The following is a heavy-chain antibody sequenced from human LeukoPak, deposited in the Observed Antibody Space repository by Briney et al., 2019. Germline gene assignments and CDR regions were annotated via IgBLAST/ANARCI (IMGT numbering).Heavy chain of an antibody. CDR2: INPNSGGT. V-gene: IGHV1-2*02. D-gene: IGHD1-26*01. J-gene: IGHJ4*02. CDR1: GYTFTGYY. Sequence: ASVKVSCKASGYTFTGYYMHWVRQAPGQGLEWMGWINPNSGGTNYAQKFQGRVTMTRDTSISTAYMELSRLRSDDTAVYYCARDPKAKYSGSYYDYWGQGTLVTVSS. CDR3: ARDPKAKYSGSYYDY.